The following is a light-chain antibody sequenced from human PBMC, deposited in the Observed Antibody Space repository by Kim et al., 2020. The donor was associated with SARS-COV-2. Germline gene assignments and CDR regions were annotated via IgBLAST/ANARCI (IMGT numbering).Light chain of an antibody. Sequence: EIVLTQSPGTLSLSPGERATLSCRASHSVSSSYLAWYQQKPGQAPRLLIYGASSRATGIPDRFSGSGSGTDFTLTINRLEPEDFAVYYCQQYGSSAWTFGQGTKVEIK. CDR1: HSVSSSY. CDR3: QQYGSSAWT. CDR2: GAS. V-gene: IGKV3-20*01. J-gene: IGKJ1*01.